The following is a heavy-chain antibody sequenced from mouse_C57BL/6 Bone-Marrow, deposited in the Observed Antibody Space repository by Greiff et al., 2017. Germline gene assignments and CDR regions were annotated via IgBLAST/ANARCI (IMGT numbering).Heavy chain of an antibody. J-gene: IGHJ3*01. CDR3: TTGLLAY. V-gene: IGHV14-4*01. Sequence: VQLKESGAELVRPGASVKLSCTASGFNIKDDYMHWVKQRPEQGLEWIGWIDPENGDTEYASKFQGKATITAATSSNTAYLQLSSLTSEDTAVYYCTTGLLAYWGQGTLVTVSA. CDR1: GFNIKDDY. CDR2: IDPENGDT. D-gene: IGHD3-1*01.